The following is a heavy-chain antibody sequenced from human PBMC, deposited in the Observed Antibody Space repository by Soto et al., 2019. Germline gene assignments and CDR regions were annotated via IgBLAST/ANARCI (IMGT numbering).Heavy chain of an antibody. CDR1: GYTFTSYY. D-gene: IGHD3-10*01. V-gene: IGHV1-46*03. J-gene: IGHJ3*02. CDR3: AREGSTHAFDI. CDR2: INPSGGST. Sequence: ASVKASCKASGYTFTSYYMHWVRPEPDQGLEWMGIINPSGGSTSYAQKFQGRVTMTRDTSTSTVYMELSSLRSEDTAVYYCAREGSTHAFDIWGQGTMVTVSS.